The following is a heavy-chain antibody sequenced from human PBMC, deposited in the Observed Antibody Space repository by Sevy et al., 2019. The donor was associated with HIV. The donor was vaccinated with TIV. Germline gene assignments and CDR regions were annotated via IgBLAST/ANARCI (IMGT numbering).Heavy chain of an antibody. V-gene: IGHV1-8*01. D-gene: IGHD3-3*01. J-gene: IGHJ6*02. Sequence: ASVKVSCEASGYSFDNYDINWVRQATGQGLEWMGWMSPKTGATGFAQKFKGRVTMTRNTSISTAYMELSSLTNEDTAVYYCASGGNGDFWSYEYYYYGMDVWGQGTTVTVSS. CDR1: GYSFDNYD. CDR3: ASGGNGDFWSYEYYYYGMDV. CDR2: MSPKTGAT.